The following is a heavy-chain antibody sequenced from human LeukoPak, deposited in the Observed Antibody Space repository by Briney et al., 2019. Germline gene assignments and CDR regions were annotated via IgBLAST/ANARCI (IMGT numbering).Heavy chain of an antibody. V-gene: IGHV4-34*01. CDR1: GGSFSGYY. CDR3: ARLLKDTYYYDSSGYYPKYYYGMDV. CDR2: INHSEST. Sequence: SETLSLTCAVYGGSFSGYYWSWIRQPPGKGLEWIGEINHSESTNYNPSLKSRVTISVDTSKNQFSLKLSSVTAADTAVYYCARLLKDTYYYDSSGYYPKYYYGMDVWGQGTTVTVSS. J-gene: IGHJ6*02. D-gene: IGHD3-22*01.